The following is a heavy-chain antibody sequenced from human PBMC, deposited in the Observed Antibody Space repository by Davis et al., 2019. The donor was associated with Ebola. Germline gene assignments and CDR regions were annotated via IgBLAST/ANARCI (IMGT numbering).Heavy chain of an antibody. CDR2: IYYSGST. J-gene: IGHJ6*02. Sequence: PSETLSLTCTVSGGSISSYYWSWIRQPPGKGLEWIGYIYYSGSTNYNPSLKSRVTISVDTSKNQFSLKLSSVTAADTAVYYCARHSPYGGYYYYYGMDVWGQGTTVTVSS. D-gene: IGHD4-23*01. CDR3: ARHSPYGGYYYYYGMDV. CDR1: GGSISSYY. V-gene: IGHV4-59*08.